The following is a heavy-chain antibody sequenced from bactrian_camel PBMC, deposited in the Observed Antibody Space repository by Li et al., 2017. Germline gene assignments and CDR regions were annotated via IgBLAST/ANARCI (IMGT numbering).Heavy chain of an antibody. CDR1: GGIFTNYD. CDR2: INGDSRNT. CDR3: ASCELYGGVCYQAGDY. V-gene: IGHV3-2*01. D-gene: IGHD3*01. Sequence: HVQLVESGGGLVQPGGSLRLSCVVSGGIFTNYDMTWVRQAPGKGLEWVSSINGDSRNTHYADSVKGRFTISQDNAKNTLYLQMNSLKPEDTAMYYCASCELYGGVCYQAGDYWGQGTQVTVS. J-gene: IGHJ4*01.